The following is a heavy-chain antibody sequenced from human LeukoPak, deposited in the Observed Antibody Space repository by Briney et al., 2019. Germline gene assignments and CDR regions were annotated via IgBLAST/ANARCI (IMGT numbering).Heavy chain of an antibody. CDR2: IYYSGST. D-gene: IGHD2-8*02. CDR1: GGSISSHY. J-gene: IGHJ5*02. Sequence: PSETLSLTCTVSGGSISSHYWSWIRQPPGKGLEWIGYIYYSGSTNYNPPLKSRVTISVDTSKNQFSLKLSSVTAADTAVYYCARLTTGTNWFDPWGQGTPVTVSS. CDR3: ARLTTGTNWFDP. V-gene: IGHV4-59*11.